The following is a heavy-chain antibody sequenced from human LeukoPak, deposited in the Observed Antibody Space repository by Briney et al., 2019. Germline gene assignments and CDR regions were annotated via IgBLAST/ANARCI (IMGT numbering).Heavy chain of an antibody. CDR3: ARRAATERGHSYGLDY. V-gene: IGHV3-21*01. D-gene: IGHD5-18*01. Sequence: GGSLRLSCAASGFTFSSYAMHWVRQAPGKGLEWVSSISSSSSYIYYADSVKGRFTISRDNAKNSLYLQMHSLRAEDTAIYYCARRAATERGHSYGLDYWGQGTLVTVSS. CDR2: ISSSSSYI. CDR1: GFTFSSYA. J-gene: IGHJ4*02.